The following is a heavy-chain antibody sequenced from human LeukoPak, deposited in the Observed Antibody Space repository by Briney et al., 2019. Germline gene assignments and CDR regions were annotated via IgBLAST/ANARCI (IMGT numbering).Heavy chain of an antibody. CDR2: IYNGVNT. J-gene: IGHJ5*02. D-gene: IGHD1-26*01. Sequence: SETLSLTCTVPGASVSSASYWSWIRQPPGKGVEWIAHIYNGVNTNYNPSLKSRVTTSVDTSKNQFSLRLNSVTAADTAVYYCARSRAFNSGAFDPWGQGSLVTVSS. V-gene: IGHV4-61*01. CDR3: ARSRAFNSGAFDP. CDR1: GASVSSASY.